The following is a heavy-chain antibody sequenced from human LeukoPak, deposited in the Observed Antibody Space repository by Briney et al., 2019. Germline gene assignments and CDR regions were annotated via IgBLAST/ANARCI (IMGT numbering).Heavy chain of an antibody. D-gene: IGHD2-21*01. CDR2: ISSSGSTI. CDR3: ARGRPDGERDY. CDR1: GFTFSSYE. J-gene: IGHJ4*02. V-gene: IGHV3-48*03. Sequence: GGSLTLSYPASGFTFSSYEMNWLRQAPGKGLEWVSYISSSGSTIYYADSVKSRFTISRDNAKNSLYLQMNSLRAEDTAVYYCARGRPDGERDYWGQGTLVTVSS.